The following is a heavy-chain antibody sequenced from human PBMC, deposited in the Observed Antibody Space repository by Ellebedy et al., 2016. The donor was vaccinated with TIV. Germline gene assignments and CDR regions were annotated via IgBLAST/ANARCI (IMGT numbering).Heavy chain of an antibody. Sequence: SETLSLXXTVSGGSISSGDYYWSWIRQPPGKGLEWIGYIYYSGSTYYNPSLKSRVTILVDTSKNQFSLKLSSVTAADTAVYYCARTGGAPEWWFDPWGQGTLVTVSS. V-gene: IGHV4-30-4*02. J-gene: IGHJ5*02. D-gene: IGHD2-8*02. CDR3: ARTGGAPEWWFDP. CDR2: IYYSGST. CDR1: GGSISSGDYY.